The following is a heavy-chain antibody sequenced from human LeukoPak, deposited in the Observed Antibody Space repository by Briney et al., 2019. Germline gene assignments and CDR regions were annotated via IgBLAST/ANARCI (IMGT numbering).Heavy chain of an antibody. CDR2: IRTKTYGATI. CDR3: TRVRDAMSKDSDAFDI. CDR1: GFTFGDYA. V-gene: IGHV3-49*03. D-gene: IGHD4-11*01. Sequence: GGSLRLSCTTSGFTFGDYAMTWFRQAPGQGLEWVGFIRTKTYGATIQYAASVKGRFTISRDDSKSIAYLQMNSLKAEDTAVYYCTRVRDAMSKDSDAFDIWGQGTLVTVSS. J-gene: IGHJ3*02.